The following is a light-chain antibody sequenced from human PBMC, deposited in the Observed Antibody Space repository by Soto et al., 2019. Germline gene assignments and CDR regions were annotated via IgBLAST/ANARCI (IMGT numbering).Light chain of an antibody. CDR1: QSVSSNY. V-gene: IGKV3-20*01. Sequence: EIVLTQSPGTLSLSPGERATLSCRASQSVSSNYLAWYQQKPGQAPRFLISGASSRATGIPDRFSGSGSGTDFTLTISRLEPEDFAVYYCQQYGGSPYTFGQGTKLEIK. CDR3: QQYGGSPYT. J-gene: IGKJ2*01. CDR2: GAS.